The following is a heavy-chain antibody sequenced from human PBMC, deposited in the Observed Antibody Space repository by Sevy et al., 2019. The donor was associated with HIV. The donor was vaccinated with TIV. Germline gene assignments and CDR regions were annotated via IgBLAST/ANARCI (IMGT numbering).Heavy chain of an antibody. D-gene: IGHD3-9*01. V-gene: IGHV3-33*01. J-gene: IGHJ6*02. CDR3: AGGGGYDILTGQGYYYYGMDV. CDR2: IWYDGSNK. CDR1: GFTFSSYG. Sequence: GGSLRLSCAASGFTFSSYGMHWVRQAPGKGLEWVAVIWYDGSNKYYADSVKGGFTISRDNSKNTLYRQMNSLRAEDTAVYYWAGGGGYDILTGQGYYYYGMDVWGQGTTVTVSS.